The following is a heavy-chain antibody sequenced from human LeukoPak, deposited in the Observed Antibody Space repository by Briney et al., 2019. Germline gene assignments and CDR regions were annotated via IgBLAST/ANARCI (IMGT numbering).Heavy chain of an antibody. CDR1: GGSVSSSVSY. Sequence: SETLSLTCTVSGGSVSSSVSYWGWLRQPPGKGLEWIGTVFYSGNTYYNPSLKSRVTISVDRSKNQFFLSLHFVTAADTAMYYCARPSGSPYWYFDLWGRGMLVTVSP. V-gene: IGHV4-39*01. D-gene: IGHD3-3*01. J-gene: IGHJ2*01. CDR3: ARPSGSPYWYFDL. CDR2: VFYSGNT.